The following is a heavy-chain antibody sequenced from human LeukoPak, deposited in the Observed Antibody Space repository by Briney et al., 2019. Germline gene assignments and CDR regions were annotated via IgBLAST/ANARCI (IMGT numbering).Heavy chain of an antibody. J-gene: IGHJ6*03. V-gene: IGHV1-8*02. Sequence: WASVKVSCKASGYTFTGYYMHWVRQATGQGLEWMGWMNPNSGNTGYAQKFQGRVTMTRNTSISTAYMGLSSLRSEDTAVYYCARVLEQQLVHNYYYYYYYMDVWGKGTTVTISS. CDR1: GYTFTGYY. D-gene: IGHD6-13*01. CDR3: ARVLEQQLVHNYYYYYYYMDV. CDR2: MNPNSGNT.